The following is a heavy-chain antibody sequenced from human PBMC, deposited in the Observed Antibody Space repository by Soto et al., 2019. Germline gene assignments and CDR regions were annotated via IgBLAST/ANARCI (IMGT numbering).Heavy chain of an antibody. J-gene: IGHJ4*02. CDR1: GFTFSSYA. CDR2: ISGSGGST. D-gene: IGHD4-17*01. Sequence: GGSLRLSCAASGFTFSSYAVSWVRQAPGKGLEWVSAISGSGGSTYYADSVKGRFTISRDNSKNTLYLQMNSLRAEDTAVYYCAKVRGAGYGLRGPIDYWGQGTLVTVPQ. CDR3: AKVRGAGYGLRGPIDY. V-gene: IGHV3-23*01.